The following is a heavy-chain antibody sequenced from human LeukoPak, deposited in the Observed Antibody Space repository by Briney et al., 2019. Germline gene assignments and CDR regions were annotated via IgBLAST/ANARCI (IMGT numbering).Heavy chain of an antibody. CDR3: AREEYCNSTTCYKAFDI. Sequence: ASVKVSCKASGYTFTSYGISWVRQAPGQGLEWMGWISAYNGNTYSAQNLQGRVTMTTDTSTSTAYMELRSLRSDDTAVYYYAREEYCNSTTCYKAFDIWGQGTMVTVSS. J-gene: IGHJ3*02. CDR1: GYTFTSYG. V-gene: IGHV1-18*01. CDR2: ISAYNGNT. D-gene: IGHD2/OR15-2a*01.